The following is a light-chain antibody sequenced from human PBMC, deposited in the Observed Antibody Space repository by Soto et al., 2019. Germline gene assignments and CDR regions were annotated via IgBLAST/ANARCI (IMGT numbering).Light chain of an antibody. J-gene: IGKJ1*01. Sequence: NLQSGVPSRFSGSGSGTDFTLTINSLQPEDFATYYCQQTYSTSTFGQGTKVEIK. V-gene: IGKV1-39*01. CDR3: QQTYSTST.